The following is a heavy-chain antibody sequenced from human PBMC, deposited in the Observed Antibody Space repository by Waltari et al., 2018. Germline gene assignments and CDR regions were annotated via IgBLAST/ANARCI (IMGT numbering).Heavy chain of an antibody. J-gene: IGHJ5*02. V-gene: IGHV4-38-2*01. CDR1: GYSISSGYY. D-gene: IGHD2-8*01. Sequence: QVQLQESGPGLVKPSETLSLTCAVSGYSISSGYYWGWIRQPPGKGLEWIGSIYHSGSTYYNPSLKSRVTISVDTSKNQFSLKLSSVTAADTAVYYCARWTPGGYAGWFGPWGQGTLVTVSS. CDR3: ARWTPGGYAGWFGP. CDR2: IYHSGST.